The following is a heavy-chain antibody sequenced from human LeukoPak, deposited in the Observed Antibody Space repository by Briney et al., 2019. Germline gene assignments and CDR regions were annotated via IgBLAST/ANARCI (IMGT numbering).Heavy chain of an antibody. D-gene: IGHD5-12*01. J-gene: IGHJ6*02. Sequence: GGSLRLSCAASGFTVSSNYMSWVRQAPGKGLEWVSVIYSGGSTYYADSVKGRFTISRDNSKNTLYLQMNSLRAEDTAVYYCARTRSGYSGYAIYYGMDVWGQGTTVTVSS. V-gene: IGHV3-53*01. CDR2: IYSGGST. CDR1: GFTVSSNY. CDR3: ARTRSGYSGYAIYYGMDV.